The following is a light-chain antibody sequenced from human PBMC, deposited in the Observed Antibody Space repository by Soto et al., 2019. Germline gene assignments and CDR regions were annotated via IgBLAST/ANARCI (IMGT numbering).Light chain of an antibody. CDR1: QSISSW. Sequence: DIQMTQSPSTLSASVGDRVTITCRASQSISSWLAWYQQKPGKAPNLLIYKASSVESGDPSRFSGSGSGTEFTLTISSLQPDDFATYYCQQYNSYPLTFGGGTKVEIK. CDR3: QQYNSYPLT. J-gene: IGKJ4*01. CDR2: KAS. V-gene: IGKV1-5*03.